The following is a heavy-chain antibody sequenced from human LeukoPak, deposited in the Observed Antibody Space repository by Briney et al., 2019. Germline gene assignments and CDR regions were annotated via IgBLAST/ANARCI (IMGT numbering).Heavy chain of an antibody. Sequence: PSETLSLTCAVYGGSFSGYYWSWIRQPPGKGLEWIGEINHSGSTNYNPSLKSRVTISVDTSKNQFSLKLSPVTAADTAVYYCARDVQSFDYWGQGTLVTVSS. D-gene: IGHD3-10*02. CDR1: GGSFSGYY. V-gene: IGHV4-34*01. CDR3: ARDVQSFDY. J-gene: IGHJ4*02. CDR2: INHSGST.